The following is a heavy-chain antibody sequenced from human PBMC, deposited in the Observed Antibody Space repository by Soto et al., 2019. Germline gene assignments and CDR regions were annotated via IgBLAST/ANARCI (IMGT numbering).Heavy chain of an antibody. CDR3: AIAWSGSHAY. J-gene: IGHJ4*02. CDR1: GYTFTSYG. V-gene: IGHV1-18*01. Sequence: QVQLVQSGAEVKKPGASVKVSCKASGYTFTSYGISWVRQAPGQVLEWMGWISAYNGNTNYAQKLQGRVTMTTDTPTGTAYMGLGRLRPDDTAVYYCAIAWSGSHAYWGQGTLVTVPS. D-gene: IGHD1-26*01. CDR2: ISAYNGNT.